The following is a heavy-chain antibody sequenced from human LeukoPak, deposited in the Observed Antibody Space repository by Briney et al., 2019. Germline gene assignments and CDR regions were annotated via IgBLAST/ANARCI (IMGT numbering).Heavy chain of an antibody. CDR2: INAGNGNT. CDR3: ARTVGATIEIDY. CDR1: GYTFTSYA. V-gene: IGHV1-3*01. Sequence: ASVTVSCKASGYTFTSYAMHWVRQAPGQRLEWMGWINAGNGNTKYSQKFQGRVTITRDTSASTAYMELSSLRSEDTAVYYCARTVGATIEIDYWGQGTLVTVSS. D-gene: IGHD1-26*01. J-gene: IGHJ4*02.